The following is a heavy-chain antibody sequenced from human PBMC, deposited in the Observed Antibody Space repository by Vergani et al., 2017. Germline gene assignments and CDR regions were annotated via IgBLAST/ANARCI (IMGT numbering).Heavy chain of an antibody. V-gene: IGHV3-23*01. J-gene: IGHJ4*02. CDR3: TKGRRGYTGYFCDE. Sequence: EVQLLESGGGLVQPGGSLRLSCEASGFSFPGYAMSWVRQAPGKGLEWVSLISDNGGTTYYADSVKGRFTISRDNSKYTLYLHMISLRAEDTAVYYCTKGRRGYTGYFCDEWGQGAQATGSS. CDR2: ISDNGGTT. CDR1: GFSFPGYA. D-gene: IGHD5-12*01.